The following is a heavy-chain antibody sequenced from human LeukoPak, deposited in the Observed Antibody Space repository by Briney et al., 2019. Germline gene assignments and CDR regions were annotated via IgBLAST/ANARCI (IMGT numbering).Heavy chain of an antibody. CDR1: GGTFSSYA. Sequence: SVKVSCKASGGTFSSYAISWVRQAPGQGLEWMGRIIPILGIANYAQKFQGRVTITADKSTSTAYMGLSSLRSEDTAVYYCAREDTGSYGFYWGQGTLVTVSS. V-gene: IGHV1-69*04. CDR2: IIPILGIA. CDR3: AREDTGSYGFY. J-gene: IGHJ4*02. D-gene: IGHD5-18*01.